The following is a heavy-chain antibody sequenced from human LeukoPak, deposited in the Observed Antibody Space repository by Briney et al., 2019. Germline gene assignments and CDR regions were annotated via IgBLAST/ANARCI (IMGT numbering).Heavy chain of an antibody. CDR3: AELGITMIGGV. CDR1: GFTFSSYS. J-gene: IGHJ6*04. CDR2: ISSSSSYI. D-gene: IGHD3-10*02. V-gene: IGHV3-21*01. Sequence: GGSLRLSCASSGFTFSSYSMNWVRQAPGKGLEWVSSISSSSSYIFYADSVKGRFTISRDNAKNSLYLQMNSLRAEDTAVYYCAELGITMIGGVWGKGTTVTISS.